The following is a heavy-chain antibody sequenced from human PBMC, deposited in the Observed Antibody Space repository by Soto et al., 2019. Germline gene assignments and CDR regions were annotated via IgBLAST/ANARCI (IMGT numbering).Heavy chain of an antibody. CDR2: VFYTGFT. V-gene: IGHV4-39*01. Sequence: PSGTLSLTCAVSGGSIRGRDDDGGWLRQSLGKGPEWIGSVFYTGFTSYNPSLESRVSVSVDTSKNQFSLKVSGVSAADTAVYYCATSQKGYNWNYFDHWGQGALVTVSS. CDR1: GGSIRGRDDD. CDR3: ATSQKGYNWNYFDH. D-gene: IGHD1-20*01. J-gene: IGHJ4*02.